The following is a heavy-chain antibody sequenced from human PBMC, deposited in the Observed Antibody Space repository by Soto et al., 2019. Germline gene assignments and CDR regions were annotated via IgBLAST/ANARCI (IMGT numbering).Heavy chain of an antibody. CDR3: AKETSEYTFDF. Sequence: LRLSCAASGITFSSYDMSWVRQAPGKGLEWVSGISSSGGSTYYADSVKGRLTISRDKSKNTLYLQMNSLRAEDTAVYYCAKETSEYTFDFWGQGTLVTVSS. CDR2: ISSSGGST. CDR1: GITFSSYD. J-gene: IGHJ4*02. V-gene: IGHV3-23*01. D-gene: IGHD6-6*01.